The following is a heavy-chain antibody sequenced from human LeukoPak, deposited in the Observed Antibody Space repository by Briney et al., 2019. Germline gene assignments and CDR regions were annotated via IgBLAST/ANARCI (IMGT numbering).Heavy chain of an antibody. V-gene: IGHV4-39*01. CDR1: GGSITSSSYY. CDR3: ARNRYQGSGSYLADY. CDR2: IYYTGGT. D-gene: IGHD3-10*01. Sequence: SETLSLTCSVSGGSITSSSYYWGWIRQPPEKGLEWIGSIYYTGGTNYSPSLKSRVTMLVDTPKNQFSLKLSSVTAADTAVYYCARNRYQGSGSYLADYWGQGTLVTVSS. J-gene: IGHJ4*02.